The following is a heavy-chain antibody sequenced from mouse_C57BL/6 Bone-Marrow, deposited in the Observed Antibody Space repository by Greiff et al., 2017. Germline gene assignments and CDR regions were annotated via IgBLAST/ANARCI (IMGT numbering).Heavy chain of an antibody. J-gene: IGHJ4*01. V-gene: IGHV1-74*01. Sequence: QVQLQQPGAELVKPGASVKVSCKASGYTFTSYWMHWVKQRPGQGLEWIGRIHPSDSDTNYNQKFKGKATLTVDKSSSTAYMQLSSLTSEDSAVYYCAIGGSIYYGNYFCYAMDYWGQGTSVTVSS. CDR3: AIGGSIYYGNYFCYAMDY. D-gene: IGHD2-1*01. CDR1: GYTFTSYW. CDR2: IHPSDSDT.